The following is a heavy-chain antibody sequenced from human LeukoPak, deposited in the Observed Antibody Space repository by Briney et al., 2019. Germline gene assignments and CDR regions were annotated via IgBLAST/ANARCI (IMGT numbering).Heavy chain of an antibody. J-gene: IGHJ5*02. V-gene: IGHV4-28*03. Sequence: SETLSLTCAVSGYFISNSNWWGWIRQPPGKGLECIGYIHYTGSTIYNPSLKSRLTISIEPSENQFSLKLKSVTAADTAVYYCARGGYYGSGNDFRFDPWGQGTLVTVSS. CDR1: GYFISNSNW. CDR2: IHYTGST. CDR3: ARGGYYGSGNDFRFDP. D-gene: IGHD3-10*01.